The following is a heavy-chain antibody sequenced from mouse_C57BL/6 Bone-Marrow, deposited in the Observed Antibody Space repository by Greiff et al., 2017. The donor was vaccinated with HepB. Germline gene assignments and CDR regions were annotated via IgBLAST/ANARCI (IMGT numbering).Heavy chain of an antibody. CDR1: GFNIKDYY. CDR3: ARWYYGSSYVWFAY. D-gene: IGHD1-1*01. V-gene: IGHV14-1*01. CDR2: IDPEDGDT. Sequence: EVQLQQSGAELVRPGASVKLSCTASGFNIKDYYMHWVKQRPEQGLEWIGRIDPEDGDTEYAPKFKGKATLTVDTSSSTAYMQLSSLTSEDSAVYYCARWYYGSSYVWFAYWGQGTLVTVSA. J-gene: IGHJ3*01.